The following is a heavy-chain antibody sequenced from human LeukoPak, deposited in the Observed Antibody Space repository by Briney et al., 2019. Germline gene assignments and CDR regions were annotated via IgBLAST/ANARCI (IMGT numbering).Heavy chain of an antibody. CDR2: IYRSGIT. J-gene: IGHJ4*02. CDR1: SYSISSGYH. D-gene: IGHD1-1*01. CDR3: TRVNWVVDY. Sequence: SETLSLTCAVSSYSISSGYHWGWIRQPPGKGLEWIGNIYRSGITYYNPSLKSRVTISVDTSKSHFSLKLSSVTAADTAVYYCTRVNWVVDYWGQGTLVTVSS. V-gene: IGHV4-38-2*01.